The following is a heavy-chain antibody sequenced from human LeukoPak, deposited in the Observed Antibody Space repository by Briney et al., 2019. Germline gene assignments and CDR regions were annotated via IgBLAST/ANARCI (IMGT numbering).Heavy chain of an antibody. D-gene: IGHD3-10*01. Sequence: GGSLRLSCAASGFTFSSYSMNWVRQAPGKGLEWVSSISSSSSYVYYADSVKGQFTISRDNAKNSLYLQMNSLRAEDTAVYYCARVGNYYGSGSYIHDYWGQGTLVTVSS. V-gene: IGHV3-21*01. CDR2: ISSSSSYV. J-gene: IGHJ4*02. CDR1: GFTFSSYS. CDR3: ARVGNYYGSGSYIHDY.